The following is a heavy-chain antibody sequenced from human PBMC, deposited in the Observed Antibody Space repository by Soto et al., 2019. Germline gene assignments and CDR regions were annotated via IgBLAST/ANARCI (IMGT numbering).Heavy chain of an antibody. CDR3: ARDGGRAARIYYYYYGMDV. J-gene: IGHJ6*02. V-gene: IGHV3-30-3*01. CDR1: GFTFSSYA. D-gene: IGHD6-6*01. CDR2: ISYDGSNK. Sequence: PGGSLRLSCAASGFTFSSYAMHWVRQAPGKGLEWVAVISYDGSNKYYADSVKGRLTISRDNSKNTLYLQMNSLRAEDTAVYYCARDGGRAARIYYYYYGMDVWGQGTTVTVYS.